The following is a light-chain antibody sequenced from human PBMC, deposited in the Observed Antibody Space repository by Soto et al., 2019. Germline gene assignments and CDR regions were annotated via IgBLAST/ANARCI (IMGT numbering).Light chain of an antibody. CDR3: QSYDRSRSGYV. CDR1: SSNIGAGYD. Sequence: QSVLTQPPSVSGAPGQRVTISCTGSSSNIGAGYDVHWYQQLPGTAPKLLIYDNINRPSGVPDRFSGSRSGTSASLAITGLQAEDEADYYCQSYDRSRSGYVFGTGTKLTVL. V-gene: IGLV1-40*01. J-gene: IGLJ1*01. CDR2: DNI.